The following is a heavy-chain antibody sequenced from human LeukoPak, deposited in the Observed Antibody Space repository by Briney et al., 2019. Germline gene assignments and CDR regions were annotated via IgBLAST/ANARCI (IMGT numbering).Heavy chain of an antibody. V-gene: IGHV1-8*02. CDR2: MNPNSGNT. Sequence: ASVKVSCKASGYTFTSYGISWVRQAPGQGLEWLGWMNPNSGNTGYPQKFQGRVTMTRNTSTSTAYMELSSLRSDDTAVYYCARGFFLGGAGGHDYSDSWGQGTLVTVSS. CDR1: GYTFTSYG. CDR3: ARGFFLGGAGGHDYSDS. J-gene: IGHJ4*02. D-gene: IGHD5-12*01.